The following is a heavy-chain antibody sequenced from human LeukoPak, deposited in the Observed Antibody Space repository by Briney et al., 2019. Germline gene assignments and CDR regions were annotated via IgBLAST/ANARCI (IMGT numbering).Heavy chain of an antibody. V-gene: IGHV3-7*01. J-gene: IGHJ4*02. Sequence: GGSLRLSCAASGFTFSSYWMSWVRQAPGKGLEWVANIKQDGSEKYYMDSVKGRFTISRDNAKNSLYLQMNSLRAEDTAVYYCARDVRSGYDSPFDYWGQGTLVTVSS. D-gene: IGHD5-12*01. CDR2: IKQDGSEK. CDR3: ARDVRSGYDSPFDY. CDR1: GFTFSSYW.